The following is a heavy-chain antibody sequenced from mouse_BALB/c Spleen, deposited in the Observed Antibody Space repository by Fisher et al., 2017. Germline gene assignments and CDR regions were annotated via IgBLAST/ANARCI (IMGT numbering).Heavy chain of an antibody. J-gene: IGHJ4*01. V-gene: IGHV1-9*01. CDR3: AYYYGSSYYAMDY. Sequence: KFKGKATFTADTSSNTAYMQLSSLTSEDSAVYYCAYYYGSSYYAMDYWGQGTSVTVSS. D-gene: IGHD1-1*01.